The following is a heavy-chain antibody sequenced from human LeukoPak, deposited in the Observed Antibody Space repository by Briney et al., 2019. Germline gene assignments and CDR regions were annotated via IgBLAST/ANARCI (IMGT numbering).Heavy chain of an antibody. CDR1: GGSFSGYY. D-gene: IGHD2-15*01. CDR3: ASVSFFRWAATRPSYYYYYMDV. V-gene: IGHV4-34*01. J-gene: IGHJ6*03. Sequence: SETLSLTCAVYGGSFSGYYWSWIRKPPGKGLEWIGEINHSGSTNYNPSLKSRVTISVDTSKNQFSLKLSSVTAADTAVYYCASVSFFRWAATRPSYYYYYMDVWGKGTTVTISS. CDR2: INHSGST.